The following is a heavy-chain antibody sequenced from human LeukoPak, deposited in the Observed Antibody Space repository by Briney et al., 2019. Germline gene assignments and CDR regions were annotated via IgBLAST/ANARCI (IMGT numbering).Heavy chain of an antibody. Sequence: SETLSLTCTVSGGSISSSSYYWGWIRQPPGKGLEWIGSIYYSGSTYYNPSLKSRVTISVDTSKNQFSLKLSSVIAADTAVYYCAREKLWFDPWGQGTLVTVSS. V-gene: IGHV4-39*07. CDR1: GGSISSSSYY. CDR2: IYYSGST. CDR3: AREKLWFDP. J-gene: IGHJ5*02.